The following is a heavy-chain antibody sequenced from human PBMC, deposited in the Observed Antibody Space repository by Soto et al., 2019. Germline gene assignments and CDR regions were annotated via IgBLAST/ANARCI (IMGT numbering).Heavy chain of an antibody. V-gene: IGHV1-2*04. CDR2: INPNSGGT. Sequence: ASVKVSFKASGYTFTGYYMHWVRQAPGQGLEWMGWINPNSGGTNYAQKFQGWVTMTRDTSISTAYMELSRLRSDDTAVYYCARFGNPPRKQYYYGMDVWGQGTTVTVSS. CDR1: GYTFTGYY. D-gene: IGHD3-16*01. J-gene: IGHJ6*02. CDR3: ARFGNPPRKQYYYGMDV.